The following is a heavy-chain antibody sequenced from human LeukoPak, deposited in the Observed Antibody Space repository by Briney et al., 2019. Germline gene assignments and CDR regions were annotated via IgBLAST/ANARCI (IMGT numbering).Heavy chain of an antibody. V-gene: IGHV3-23*01. CDR2: ISGSGGST. Sequence: PGGSLRLSCAASGFTFSSYGMHWVRQAPGKGLEWVSAISGSGGSTYYADSVKGRFTISRDNSKNTLYLQMNSLRAEDTAVYYCAKSVGYDFWSGYAPGFHFDYWGQGTLVTVSS. D-gene: IGHD3-3*01. CDR3: AKSVGYDFWSGYAPGFHFDY. CDR1: GFTFSSYG. J-gene: IGHJ4*02.